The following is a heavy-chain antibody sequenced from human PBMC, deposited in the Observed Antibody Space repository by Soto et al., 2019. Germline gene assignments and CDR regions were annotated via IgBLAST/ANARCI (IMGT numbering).Heavy chain of an antibody. Sequence: GGSLRLSCAASGFTFSSYGMHWVRQAPGKGLEWVAVIWYDGSNKYYADSVKGRFTISRDNSKNTLYLQMNSLRAEDTAVYYCARDAMITFGGVIAPPPFVDYWGQGTLVTVSS. CDR1: GFTFSSYG. D-gene: IGHD3-16*02. V-gene: IGHV3-33*01. CDR3: ARDAMITFGGVIAPPPFVDY. CDR2: IWYDGSNK. J-gene: IGHJ4*02.